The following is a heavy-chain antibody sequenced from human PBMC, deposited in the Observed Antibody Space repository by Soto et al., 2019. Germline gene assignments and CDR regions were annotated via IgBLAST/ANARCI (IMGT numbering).Heavy chain of an antibody. J-gene: IGHJ5*01. CDR1: GYTFNNYG. V-gene: IGHV1-18*01. CDR2: ISVYNGYA. D-gene: IGHD2-2*01. CDR3: TKNSTSWYDS. Sequence: ASVKVSCKASGYTFNNYGISWVRQAPGQGLEWMGWISVYNGYANYAQKLQGRVLMTADTSTNTAYMELSSLRSDDTAMYYCTKNSTSWYDSWGQGSLVTVSS.